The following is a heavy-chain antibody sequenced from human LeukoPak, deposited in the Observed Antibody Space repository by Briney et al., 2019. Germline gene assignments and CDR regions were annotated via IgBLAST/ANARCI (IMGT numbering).Heavy chain of an antibody. CDR2: ISGNSGST. J-gene: IGHJ4*02. CDR3: AKDIGNYYDSSGYLRTMPFDY. V-gene: IGHV3-23*01. CDR1: GFTFSSYA. Sequence: PGGSLRLSCAASGFTFSSYAMNWVRQAPGKGLEWVSAISGNSGSTYYADSEKGRFTISRDNSKNTLYLQMNSLRAEDTAVYYCAKDIGNYYDSSGYLRTMPFDYWGQGTLVTVSS. D-gene: IGHD3-22*01.